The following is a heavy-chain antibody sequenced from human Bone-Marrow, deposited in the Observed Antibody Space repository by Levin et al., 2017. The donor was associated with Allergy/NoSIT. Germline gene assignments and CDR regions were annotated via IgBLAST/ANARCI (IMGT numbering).Heavy chain of an antibody. CDR1: GFIFSGSA. D-gene: IGHD3-22*01. V-gene: IGHV3-73*01. CDR2: IRSKATNYAT. Sequence: GESLKISCAASGFIFSGSAMHWVRQAPGKGLEWVGCIRSKATNYATAYAASVIGRLTVSRDDSTNTAYLQMNSPTPEDTAFYSCTSSPPSSSGGIWVWGQGILVTVSS. CDR3: TSSPPSSSGGIWV. J-gene: IGHJ1*01.